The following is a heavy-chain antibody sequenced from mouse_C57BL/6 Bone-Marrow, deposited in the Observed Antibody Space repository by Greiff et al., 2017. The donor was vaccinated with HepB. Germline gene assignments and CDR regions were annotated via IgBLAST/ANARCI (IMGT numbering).Heavy chain of an antibody. CDR3: ARTGGAY. CDR2: ISSGSSTI. Sequence: DVHLVESGGGLVKPGGSLKLSCAASGFTFSDYGMHWVRQAPEKGLEWVAYISSGSSTIYYADTVKGRFTISRDNAKNTLFLQMTSLRSEDTAMYYCARTGGAYWGQGTLVTVSA. V-gene: IGHV5-17*01. J-gene: IGHJ3*01. CDR1: GFTFSDYG.